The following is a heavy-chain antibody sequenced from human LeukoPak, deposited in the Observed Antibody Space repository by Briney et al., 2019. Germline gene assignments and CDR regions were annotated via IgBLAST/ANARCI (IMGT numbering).Heavy chain of an antibody. CDR1: GGSFSGYY. CDR2: INHSGST. V-gene: IGHV4-34*01. D-gene: IGHD4-17*01. Sequence: SETLSLTCAVYGGSFSGYYWSWIRQPPGKGLEWIGEINHSGSTNYNPSLKSRVTISVDTSKNQFSLKLSSVTAADTAVYYCARSVDGDYLFDYWGQGTLVTVSS. CDR3: ARSVDGDYLFDY. J-gene: IGHJ4*02.